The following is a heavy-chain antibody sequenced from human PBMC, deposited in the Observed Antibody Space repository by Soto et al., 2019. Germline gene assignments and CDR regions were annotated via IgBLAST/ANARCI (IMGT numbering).Heavy chain of an antibody. D-gene: IGHD2-2*01. CDR2: INPNSGGT. CDR3: ARDIFDCSSTSCYVESEDY. CDR1: GYTFTGYY. J-gene: IGHJ4*02. V-gene: IGHV1-2*02. Sequence: GASVKVSCKASGYTFTGYYMHWVRQAPGQGLEWMGWINPNSGGTNYAQKFQGRVTMTRDTSISTAYMELSRLRSDDTAVYYCARDIFDCSSTSCYVESEDYWGQGTLVTVS.